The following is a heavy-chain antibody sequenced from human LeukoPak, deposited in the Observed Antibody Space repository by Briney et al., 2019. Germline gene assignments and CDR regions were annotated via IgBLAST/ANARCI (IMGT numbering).Heavy chain of an antibody. CDR1: GFTFSSYA. D-gene: IGHD3-22*01. CDR2: ISGSGGST. V-gene: IGHV3-23*01. CDR3: AKDINYYDSSGPSWFDP. Sequence: GGTLRLSCAASGFTFSSYAMSWVRQAPGEGLEWVSAISGSGGSTYYADSVKGRFTISRDNSKNTLYLQMNSLRAEDTAVYYCAKDINYYDSSGPSWFDPWGQGTLVTVSS. J-gene: IGHJ5*02.